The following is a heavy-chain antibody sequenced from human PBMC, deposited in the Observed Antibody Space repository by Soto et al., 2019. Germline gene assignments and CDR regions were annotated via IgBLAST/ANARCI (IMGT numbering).Heavy chain of an antibody. CDR3: AKDQGVFILWFGEGGYGMDV. Sequence: EVQLLESGGGLVQPGGSLRLSCAASGFTFSSYAMSWVRQAPGKGLEWVSAISGSGGSTYYADSVKGRFTISRDNSKNTLYLQMNSLRAEDTAVYYCAKDQGVFILWFGEGGYGMDVWGQGTTVTVSS. CDR2: ISGSGGST. CDR1: GFTFSSYA. J-gene: IGHJ6*02. V-gene: IGHV3-23*01. D-gene: IGHD3-10*01.